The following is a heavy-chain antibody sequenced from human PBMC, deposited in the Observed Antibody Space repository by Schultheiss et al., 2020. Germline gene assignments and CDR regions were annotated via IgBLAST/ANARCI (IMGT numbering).Heavy chain of an antibody. CDR2: IYYSGST. D-gene: IGHD6-19*01. V-gene: IGHV4-59*01. CDR3: ARRGGSGWYKYYFDY. CDR1: GGSISSYH. Sequence: SQTLSLTCTVSGGSISSYHWSWIRQPPGKGLEWIGYIYYSGSTNYNPSLKSRVTISVDTSKNQFSLKLSSVTDADTAVYYCARRGGSGWYKYYFDYWGQGTLVTVSS. J-gene: IGHJ4*02.